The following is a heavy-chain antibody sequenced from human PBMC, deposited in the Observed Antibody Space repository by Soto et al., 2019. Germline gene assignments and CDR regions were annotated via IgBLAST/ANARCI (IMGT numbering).Heavy chain of an antibody. CDR3: VRATGSTWSFAD. J-gene: IGHJ4*02. D-gene: IGHD6-13*01. CDR2: IKSDGSST. CDR1: GFTFSSYW. Sequence: PGGSLRLSCAASGFTFSSYWMNWVRQAPGKGLVWVSRIKSDGSSTNYADSVKGRFTISRDNAENTLYLQMNSLRAEDSALYYCVRATGSTWSFADWGQGTLVTVSS. V-gene: IGHV3-74*01.